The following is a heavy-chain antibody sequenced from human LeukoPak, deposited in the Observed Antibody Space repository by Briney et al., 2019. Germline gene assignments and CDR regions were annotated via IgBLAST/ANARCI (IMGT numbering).Heavy chain of an antibody. CDR2: ISYDGSNK. CDR1: GFTFRIYA. Sequence: GRSLRLSCAASGFTFRIYAMHWVRGAPGKGLEWVAIISYDGSNKYYAGSVKGRFTISRDNSKNTLYLEMNSLRAEDTAVYYCARAPSNSWHLFDLWGQGTMVTVSS. V-gene: IGHV3-30-3*01. J-gene: IGHJ3*01. CDR3: ARAPSNSWHLFDL. D-gene: IGHD2-2*01.